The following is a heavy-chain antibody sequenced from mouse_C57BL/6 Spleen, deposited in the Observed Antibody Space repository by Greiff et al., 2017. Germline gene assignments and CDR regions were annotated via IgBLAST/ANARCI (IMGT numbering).Heavy chain of an antibody. J-gene: IGHJ4*01. CDR3: ARPDYYGSRDYAMDY. CDR2: IYPRSGNT. D-gene: IGHD1-1*01. CDR1: GYTFTSYG. Sequence: QVQLQQSGAELARPGASVKLSCKASGYTFTSYGISWVKQRTGQGLEWIGEIYPRSGNTYYNEKFKGKATLTADKSSSTAYMELRSLTSEDSAFYFCARPDYYGSRDYAMDYWGQGTSVTVSS. V-gene: IGHV1-81*01.